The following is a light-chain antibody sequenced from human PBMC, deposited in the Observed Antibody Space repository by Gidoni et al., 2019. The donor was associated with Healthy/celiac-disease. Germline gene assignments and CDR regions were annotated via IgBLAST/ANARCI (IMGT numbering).Light chain of an antibody. CDR2: GAS. CDR1: QSVSSN. J-gene: IGKJ2*01. Sequence: EIVMTQSPATLSVSPGERATLSCRASQSVSSNLAWYQQKPGQAPRLLIYGASTRATGIPARFSGSGSGTEFTLTISSLQSEDFAVYYCQQYNPMYTFGQGTKLEIK. V-gene: IGKV3-15*01. CDR3: QQYNPMYT.